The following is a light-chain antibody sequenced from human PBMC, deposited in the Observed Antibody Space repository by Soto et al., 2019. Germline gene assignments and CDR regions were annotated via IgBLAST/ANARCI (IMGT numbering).Light chain of an antibody. V-gene: IGKV3-20*01. CDR3: QQYGGSTYT. CDR2: GSF. CDR1: QTVTDNY. J-gene: IGKJ2*01. Sequence: EIVLTPSPGTLSLSPGERAILSCRASQTVTDNYLAWYQQKPGQAPRLLIYGSFRRATGIPDRFSGSGSGTDFTLTISRLEPEDFAVYYCQQYGGSTYTFGQGTKVDIK.